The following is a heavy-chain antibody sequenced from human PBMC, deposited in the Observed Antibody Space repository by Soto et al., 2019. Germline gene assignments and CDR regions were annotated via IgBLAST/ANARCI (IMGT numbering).Heavy chain of an antibody. J-gene: IGHJ2*01. CDR3: ARCGGGWYNDLYFDL. CDR1: GFTFSHYN. V-gene: IGHV3-48*02. Sequence: EVQLVESGGGLVQPGGSLRLSCAASGFTFSHYNMNWVRQAPGKGLEWVSYISSHSSAIYYADSVKGRFTFSRDNAKNSLDLQMNSLRDEDTAVYYCARCGGGWYNDLYFDLWGRGTLVTVSS. D-gene: IGHD2-15*01. CDR2: ISSHSSAI.